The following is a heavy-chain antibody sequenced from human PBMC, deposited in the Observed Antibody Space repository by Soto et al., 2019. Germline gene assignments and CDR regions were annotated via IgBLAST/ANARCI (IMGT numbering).Heavy chain of an antibody. CDR3: AKNGQPPYYYYGMDV. J-gene: IGHJ6*02. Sequence: QGQLVQSGPEAKKPGASVKVSCKASGYTFSRYGISWVRQAPGQGLEWMGWISGYNGDTKYAQKVQGRVTMTIDTSXXTAYMELRSLTSADTAIYYCAKNGQPPYYYYGMDVWGQGTTVTVSS. CDR2: ISGYNGDT. V-gene: IGHV1-18*01. D-gene: IGHD2-8*01. CDR1: GYTFSRYG.